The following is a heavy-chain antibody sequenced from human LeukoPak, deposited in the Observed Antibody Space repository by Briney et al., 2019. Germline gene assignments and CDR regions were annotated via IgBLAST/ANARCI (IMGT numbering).Heavy chain of an antibody. CDR3: ARDRNYDFWSGYFYWFDP. CDR1: GGSISSSSYY. D-gene: IGHD3-3*01. V-gene: IGHV4-61*02. CDR2: IYTSGST. J-gene: IGHJ5*02. Sequence: SETLSLTCTVSGGSISSSSYYWSWIRQPAGKGLEWIGRIYTSGSTNYNPSLKSRVTMSVDTSKNQFSLKLSSVTAADTAVYYCARDRNYDFWSGYFYWFDPWGQGTLVTVSS.